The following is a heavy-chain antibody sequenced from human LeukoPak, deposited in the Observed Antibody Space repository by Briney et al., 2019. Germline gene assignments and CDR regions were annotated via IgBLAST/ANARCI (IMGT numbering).Heavy chain of an antibody. D-gene: IGHD3-16*01. CDR1: GFTFSSYW. J-gene: IGHJ4*02. CDR2: INSDGSST. V-gene: IGHV3-74*01. Sequence: GGSLRLSCAASGFTFSSYWMHWVRQAPGKGLVRVSRINSDGSSTSYADSMKGRFTISRDNAKNTLYLQMNSLRAEDTAVYYCARVGGVNTVKYWGQGTLVTVSS. CDR3: ARVGGVNTVKY.